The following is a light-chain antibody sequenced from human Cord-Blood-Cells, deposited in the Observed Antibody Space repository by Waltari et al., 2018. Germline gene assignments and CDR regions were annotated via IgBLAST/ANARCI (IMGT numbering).Light chain of an antibody. Sequence: DIVMTQSPDSLAVSLGERATIKCNSSQSVLCSSNNKNYLAWYQQKPGQPPKLLIYWASTRESGVPDRFSGSGSGTDFTLTISSLQAEDVAVYYCQQYYSTPLTFGGGTKVEIK. V-gene: IGKV4-1*01. CDR2: WAS. CDR1: QSVLCSSNNKNY. J-gene: IGKJ4*01. CDR3: QQYYSTPLT.